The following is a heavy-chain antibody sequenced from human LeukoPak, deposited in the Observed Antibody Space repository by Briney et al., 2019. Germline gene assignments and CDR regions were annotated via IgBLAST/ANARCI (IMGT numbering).Heavy chain of an antibody. V-gene: IGHV3-30*02. CDR1: GFTFSSYG. Sequence: GGSLRLSCAASGFTFSSYGMHWVRQAPGKWLEWVAFIRYDGSKKYYADSVRGRFTISRDNSKNTLYLQLNSLRAEDTAMYYCAKEGSDDYWGQGTLVTVSS. CDR2: IRYDGSKK. CDR3: AKEGSDDY. J-gene: IGHJ4*02.